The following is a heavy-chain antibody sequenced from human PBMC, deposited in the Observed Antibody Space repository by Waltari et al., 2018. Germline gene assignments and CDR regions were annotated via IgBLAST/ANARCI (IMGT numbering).Heavy chain of an antibody. V-gene: IGHV5-51*03. CDR1: GYIFSSYW. CDR3: ARRETGSFHFDY. Sequence: EVQLVQSGTEVKKAGESLKISCQGSGYIFSSYWIVWVRLMPGKGLEWMGISYPGDSDTRYSPSFQGHVTMSVDRSINTAYLQWKNLKASDTAIYYCARRETGSFHFDYWGQGSLLTVSS. J-gene: IGHJ4*02. D-gene: IGHD1-26*01. CDR2: SYPGDSDT.